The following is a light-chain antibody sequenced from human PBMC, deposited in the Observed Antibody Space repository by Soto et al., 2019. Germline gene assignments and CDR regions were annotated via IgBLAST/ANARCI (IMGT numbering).Light chain of an antibody. J-gene: IGKJ4*01. CDR2: GAS. Sequence: EIVMTQSPATLSVSPGERATLSCRASQSVSSNLAWYQQKPGQAPRLLIYGASTRATDIPARFGGSGSGTEFTLTISSLQSEDFAVYYCQQYNNWPLTFGGGTKVEIK. CDR3: QQYNNWPLT. CDR1: QSVSSN. V-gene: IGKV3-15*01.